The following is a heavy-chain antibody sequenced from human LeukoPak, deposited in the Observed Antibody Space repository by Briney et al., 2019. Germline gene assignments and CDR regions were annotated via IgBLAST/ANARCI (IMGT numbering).Heavy chain of an antibody. D-gene: IGHD2-2*01. CDR2: INSDGSWT. J-gene: IGHJ4*02. CDR1: GNYW. V-gene: IGHV3-74*01. Sequence: GGSLGLSCAASGNYWMHWVRQAPGKGLVWVSHINSDGSWTSYADSVKGRFTISKDNAKNTVYLQMNNLRAEDTAVYYCVSFYETYWGRGTLVTVSS. CDR3: VSFYETY.